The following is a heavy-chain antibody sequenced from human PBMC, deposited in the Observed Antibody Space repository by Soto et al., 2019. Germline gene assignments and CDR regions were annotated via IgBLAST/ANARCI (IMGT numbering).Heavy chain of an antibody. CDR1: GGYISNYY. CDR2: IHNSGNT. D-gene: IGHD2-21*02. J-gene: IGHJ3*02. CDR3: ARLQYTVVTPIDM. Sequence: QVQLQESGPGLVKPSETLSLTCTVPGGYISNYYWTWIRQAPGKRLEWIAHIHNSGNTNSNPSLKSWVTISVDTSKNQVSLRLTSVTAADTAMYYWARLQYTVVTPIDMWGQGTMVTVSS. V-gene: IGHV4-59*01.